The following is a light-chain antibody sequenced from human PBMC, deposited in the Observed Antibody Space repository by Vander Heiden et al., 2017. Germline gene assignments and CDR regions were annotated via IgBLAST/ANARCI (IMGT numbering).Light chain of an antibody. Sequence: DIQMTQSPSSLSASVGDRVTITCLASQSISSYLNWYQQKPGEAPKLLIYAASSLQSGVPSRFSGSGSGTDFTLTISSLQPEDFATYYCQQSYSTPLFTFGPGTKVDIK. V-gene: IGKV1-39*01. CDR1: QSISSY. J-gene: IGKJ3*01. CDR3: QQSYSTPLFT. CDR2: AAS.